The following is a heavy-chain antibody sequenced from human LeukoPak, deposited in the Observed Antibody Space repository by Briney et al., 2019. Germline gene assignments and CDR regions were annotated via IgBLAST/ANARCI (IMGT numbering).Heavy chain of an antibody. CDR3: ARDLPDCSGGSCYYYYYYMDV. V-gene: IGHV1-2*02. D-gene: IGHD2-15*01. CDR1: GYTFTAFY. J-gene: IGHJ6*03. Sequence: ASVKVSCKASGYTFTAFYVHWVRQAPGQGLEWMGWINPNSGGTNYAQKFQGRVTMTRDTSISTTYMELSRLRSDDTAVYYCARDLPDCSGGSCYYYYYYMDVWGKGTTVTISS. CDR2: INPNSGGT.